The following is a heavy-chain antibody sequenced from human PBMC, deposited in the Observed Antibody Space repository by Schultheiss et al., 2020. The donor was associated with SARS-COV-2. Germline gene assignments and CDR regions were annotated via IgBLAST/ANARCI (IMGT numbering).Heavy chain of an antibody. CDR3: ATHREYCSGGSCYSDFDY. CDR2: INPNSGGT. Sequence: ASVKVSCKASGYTFTGYYMHWVRQAPGQGLEWMGWINPNSGGTNYAQKFQGRVTMTTDTSTSTAYMELRSLRSDDTAVYYCATHREYCSGGSCYSDFDYWGQGTLVTVSS. D-gene: IGHD2-15*01. CDR1: GYTFTGYY. V-gene: IGHV1-2*02. J-gene: IGHJ4*02.